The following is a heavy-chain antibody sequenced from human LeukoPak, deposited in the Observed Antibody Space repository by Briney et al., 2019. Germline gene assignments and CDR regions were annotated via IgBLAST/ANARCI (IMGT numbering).Heavy chain of an antibody. CDR1: GGTFSSYA. CDR3: ARVGSGWPDGY. D-gene: IGHD6-19*01. CDR2: IIPIFGTA. Sequence: ASVRVSCKASGGTFSSYAISWVRQAPGQGLEWMGGIIPIFGTANYAQKFQGRVTITADESTSTAYMELSSLRSEDTAVYYCARVGSGWPDGYWGQGTLVTVSS. J-gene: IGHJ4*02. V-gene: IGHV1-69*13.